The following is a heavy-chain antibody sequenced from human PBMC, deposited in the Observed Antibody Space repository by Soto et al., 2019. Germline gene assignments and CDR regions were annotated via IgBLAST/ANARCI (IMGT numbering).Heavy chain of an antibody. CDR3: ARDGPGGSGWPNYGMDV. J-gene: IGHJ6*02. Sequence: QVQLVASGGGLVKPGGSLRLSCAASGFTFSDYYMSWIRQAPGKGLEWVSYISSSSSYTNYADSVKGRFTISRDNAKNSLYLQMNSLRAEDTAVYDCARDGPGGSGWPNYGMDVWGQGTTVTVSS. D-gene: IGHD6-19*01. CDR2: ISSSSSYT. CDR1: GFTFSDYY. V-gene: IGHV3-11*05.